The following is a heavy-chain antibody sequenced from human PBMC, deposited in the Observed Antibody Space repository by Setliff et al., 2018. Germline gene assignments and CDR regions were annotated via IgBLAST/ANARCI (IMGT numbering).Heavy chain of an antibody. CDR1: GYTLTELS. Sequence: GASVKVSCKVSGYTLTELSMHWVRQAPGKGLEWMGGFDPEGGETIYAQKFQGRVTMTEDTSTDTAYMELSSLRSEDTAVYYCAADYYDSSGYGYWGQGTLVTVSS. V-gene: IGHV1-24*01. D-gene: IGHD3-22*01. CDR3: AADYYDSSGYGY. CDR2: FDPEGGET. J-gene: IGHJ4*02.